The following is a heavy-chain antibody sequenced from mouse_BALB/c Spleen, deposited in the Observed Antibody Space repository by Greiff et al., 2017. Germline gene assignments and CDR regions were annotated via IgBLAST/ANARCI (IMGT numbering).Heavy chain of an antibody. CDR2: INPSSGYT. J-gene: IGHJ3*01. CDR3: ARAEYYYGSSRAWFAY. CDR1: GYTFTSYT. Sequence: VQLQQSAAELARPGASVKMSCKASGYTFTSYTMHWVKQRPGQGLEWIGYINPSSGYTEYNQKFKDKTTLTADKSSSTAYMQLSSLTSEDSAVYYCARAEYYYGSSRAWFAYWGQGTLVTVSA. D-gene: IGHD1-1*01. V-gene: IGHV1-4*02.